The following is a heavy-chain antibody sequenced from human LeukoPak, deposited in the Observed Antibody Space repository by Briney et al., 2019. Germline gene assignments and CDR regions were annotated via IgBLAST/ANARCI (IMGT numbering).Heavy chain of an antibody. CDR2: IYTSGST. CDR1: GGSISSYY. Sequence: SETLPLTCTVSGGSISSYYWSWIRQPAGKGLEWIGRIYTSGSTNYNPSLKSRVTISVDTSKNRFSLKLSSVTAADTAVYYCARGPEEQWLVGAFDIWGQGAMVTVSS. CDR3: ARGPEEQWLVGAFDI. D-gene: IGHD6-19*01. J-gene: IGHJ3*02. V-gene: IGHV4-4*07.